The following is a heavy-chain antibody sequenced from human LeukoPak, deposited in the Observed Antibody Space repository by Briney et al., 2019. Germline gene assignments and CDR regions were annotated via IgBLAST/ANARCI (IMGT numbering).Heavy chain of an antibody. CDR2: INHSGST. J-gene: IGHJ4*02. V-gene: IGHV4-34*01. CDR3: ARLAYCGGDCYWVDY. CDR1: GGSFSGYY. Sequence: SETLSLTCAVYGGSFSGYYWSWIRQPPGKGLEWIGEINHSGSTNYNPSLKSRVTISVDTSKSQFSLKLSSVTAADTAVYYCARLAYCGGDCYWVDYWGQGTLVTVSS. D-gene: IGHD2-21*02.